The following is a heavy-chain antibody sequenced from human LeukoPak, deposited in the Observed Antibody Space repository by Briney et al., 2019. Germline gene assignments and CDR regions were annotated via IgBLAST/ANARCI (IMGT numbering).Heavy chain of an antibody. V-gene: IGHV3-7*01. CDR1: GFTFNSHW. CDR2: IKQDGSEK. CDR3: ARRYFDL. Sequence: PGGSLRLSCAASGFTFNSHWMSWVRQAPGKGLEWVANIKQDGSEKYYVDSVKGRFTISRDNAKNSLYLQMNSPRAEDTAVYYCARRYFDLWGRGTLVTVSS. J-gene: IGHJ2*01.